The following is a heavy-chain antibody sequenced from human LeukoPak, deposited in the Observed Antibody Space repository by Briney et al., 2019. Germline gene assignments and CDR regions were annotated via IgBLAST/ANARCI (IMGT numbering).Heavy chain of an antibody. CDR2: ISAYNGNT. V-gene: IGHV1-18*01. CDR1: GYTFTSYG. D-gene: IGHD3-10*01. J-gene: IGHJ3*02. Sequence: ASVKVSCKASGYTFTSYGISWVRQAPGQGLEWMGWISAYNGNTNYAQKLQGRVTMTTDTSTSTAYMELSSLRSEDTAVYYCAREDTMVRGVKNAFDIWGQGTMVTVSS. CDR3: AREDTMVRGVKNAFDI.